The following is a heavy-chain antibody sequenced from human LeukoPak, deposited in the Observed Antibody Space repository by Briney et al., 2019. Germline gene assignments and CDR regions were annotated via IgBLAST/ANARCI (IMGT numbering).Heavy chain of an antibody. CDR3: ARPSWGSSSWYYFDY. V-gene: IGHV3-53*01. CDR1: GFTVSNNY. J-gene: IGHJ4*02. Sequence: PGGSLRLSCAASGFTVSNNYMRWVRQAPGKGLEWVSFVYSGGSTFYADSVKGRFTISRDNSKNTLYLHMNSLRAEDTAVYYCARPSWGSSSWYYFDYWGQGTLVTVSS. D-gene: IGHD6-13*01. CDR2: VYSGGST.